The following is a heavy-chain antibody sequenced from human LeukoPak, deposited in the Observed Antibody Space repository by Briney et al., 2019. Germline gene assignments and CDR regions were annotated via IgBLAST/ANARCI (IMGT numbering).Heavy chain of an antibody. CDR1: GASISGYY. V-gene: IGHV4-59*08. J-gene: IGHJ4*02. CDR2: IISTGTI. Sequence: SETLSLTCTVSGASISGYYWSWIRQPPGKRLEWIGYIISTGTINYNPSLKSRVTISIDTSKNQFSLKLSSVTAADTAVYYCARSLRITMIVVVIPPDYWGQGTLVTVSS. CDR3: ARSLRITMIVVVIPPDY. D-gene: IGHD3-22*01.